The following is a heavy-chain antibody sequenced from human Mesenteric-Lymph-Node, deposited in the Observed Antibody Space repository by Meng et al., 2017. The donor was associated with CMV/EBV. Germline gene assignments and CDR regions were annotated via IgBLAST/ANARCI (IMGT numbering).Heavy chain of an antibody. Sequence: GESLKISCAASGFTFSNYAMSWVRQAPGKGLEWVSALSSSGASTYYADSVKGRFTISRDNSKNTLYLQMNYLRAEDTAVYFCAKDLLYGGDGNYFDYWGQGTLVTVSS. D-gene: IGHD4-23*01. J-gene: IGHJ4*02. CDR2: LSSSGAST. CDR1: GFTFSNYA. CDR3: AKDLLYGGDGNYFDY. V-gene: IGHV3-23*01.